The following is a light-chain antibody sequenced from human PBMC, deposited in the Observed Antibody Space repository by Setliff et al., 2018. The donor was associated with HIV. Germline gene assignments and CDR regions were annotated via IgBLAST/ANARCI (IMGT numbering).Light chain of an antibody. V-gene: IGLV2-14*03. CDR1: SSDVGGYNY. CDR2: DVS. Sequence: QSALTQPASVSGSPGQPITISCTGTSSDVGGYNYVSWHQQHPGKAPKLMIYDVSNRPSGVSNRFSGSKSGNTASLTISGLQAEDEADYYCSSYTSSKCMVFGGGTK. J-gene: IGLJ2*01. CDR3: SSYTSSKCMV.